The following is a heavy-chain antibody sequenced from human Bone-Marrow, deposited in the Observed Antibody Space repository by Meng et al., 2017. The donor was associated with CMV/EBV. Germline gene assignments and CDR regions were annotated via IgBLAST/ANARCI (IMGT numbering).Heavy chain of an antibody. V-gene: IGHV4-34*01. J-gene: IGHJ4*02. Sequence: ESLKISCAVYGGSFSNYYWSWIRQSPEKGLEWIGEINHRASPNYNPSLKSRVTISGDTSKNQFSLRLTSVTAADTAVYYCAIGRYCSGGSCYSEDYWGQGTLVTVSS. CDR3: AIGRYCSGGSCYSEDY. CDR1: GGSFSNYY. CDR2: INHRASP. D-gene: IGHD2-15*01.